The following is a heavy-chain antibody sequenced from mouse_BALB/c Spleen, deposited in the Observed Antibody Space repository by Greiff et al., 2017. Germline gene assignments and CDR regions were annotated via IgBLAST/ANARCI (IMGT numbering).Heavy chain of an antibody. CDR2: IYPGDGDT. D-gene: IGHD2-1*01. CDR3: ARNGDGNYGGAY. CDR1: GYAFSSSW. V-gene: IGHV1-80*01. J-gene: IGHJ3*01. Sequence: VQLQQSGAELVRPGSSVKISCKASGYAFSSSWMNWVKQRPGQGLEWIGRIYPGDGDTNYNGKFKGKATLTADKSSSTAYMQLSSLTSVDSAVYFCARNGDGNYGGAYWGQGTLVTVSA.